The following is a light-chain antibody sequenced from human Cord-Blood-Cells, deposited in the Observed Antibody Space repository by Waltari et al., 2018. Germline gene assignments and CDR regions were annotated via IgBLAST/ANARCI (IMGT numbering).Light chain of an antibody. CDR2: EGS. J-gene: IGLJ3*02. CDR1: SRDVGSYNL. Sequence: QSALTQPVSVSGSPGQSITISCTGTSRDVGSYNLVSWYQQHPGKAPKLMIYEGSKRPSGVSNRFSGSKSGNTASLTISGLQAEDEADYYCCSYAGSSTWVFSGGTKLTVL. V-gene: IGLV2-23*01. CDR3: CSYAGSSTWV.